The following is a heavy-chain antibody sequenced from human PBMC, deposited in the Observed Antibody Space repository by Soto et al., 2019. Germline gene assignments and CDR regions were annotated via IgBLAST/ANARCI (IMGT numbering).Heavy chain of an antibody. CDR1: GFILSDCA. D-gene: IGHD7-27*01. V-gene: IGHV3-48*01. J-gene: IGHJ6*03. CDR3: ARDLSRGSNWYYYMDV. CDR2: ISSSSSVI. Sequence: EVQLVESGGGLVQPGGSLRLSCATSGFILSDCAMNWVRQAPGKGLEWVSYISSSSSVIDYADSVKGRFTVSRHNARNSLYLQMNSVRAEDTAVYYCARDLSRGSNWYYYMDVWGKGNTVTVSS.